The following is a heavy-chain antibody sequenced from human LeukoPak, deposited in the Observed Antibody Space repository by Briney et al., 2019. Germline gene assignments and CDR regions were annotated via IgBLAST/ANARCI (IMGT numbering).Heavy chain of an antibody. CDR2: IYYSGNT. D-gene: IGHD5-18*01. J-gene: IGHJ4*02. CDR3: ARRGYGRYFDY. Sequence: SETLSLTCTVSGGSISIYYWSWIRQPPGKGLEWIGYIYYSGNTNYNPSLKSRVTISVDTSKNQFSLKLSSVTAADTAVYYCARRGYGRYFDYWGQGTLVTVSS. CDR1: GGSISIYY. V-gene: IGHV4-59*12.